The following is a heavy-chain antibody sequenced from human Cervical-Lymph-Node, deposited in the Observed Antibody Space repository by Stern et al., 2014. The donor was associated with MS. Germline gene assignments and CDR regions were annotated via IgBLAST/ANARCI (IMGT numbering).Heavy chain of an antibody. Sequence: VQLVESGAEVKKPGASVKASCRASGYTFTKYYIHWVRHAPGQGLEWVGVISPAGESTSYAQKYQGRITLTRDTSTGTVYMEVSSPTSDDTAVYYCAAAAATVLAFDYWGQGALVTVSS. D-gene: IGHD2-2*01. CDR1: GYTFTKYY. CDR2: ISPAGEST. V-gene: IGHV1-46*01. CDR3: AAAAATVLAFDY. J-gene: IGHJ4*02.